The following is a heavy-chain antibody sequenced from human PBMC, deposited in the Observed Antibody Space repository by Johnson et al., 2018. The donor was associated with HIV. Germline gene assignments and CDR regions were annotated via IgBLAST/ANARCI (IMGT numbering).Heavy chain of an antibody. CDR2: FNWNGGST. J-gene: IGHJ3*02. CDR1: GFIFDDYG. V-gene: IGHV3-20*04. D-gene: IGHD6-13*01. CDR3: ARVWGPSYSRPEDGAFDI. Sequence: VQVVESGGRVVRPGGSLRLSCAASGFIFDDYGMSWVRQAPGKGLEWVSGFNWNGGSTGYADSVKGRFTISRDNVKNSLYLQMNSLRAEDTALYYCARVWGPSYSRPEDGAFDIWGQGTMVTVSS.